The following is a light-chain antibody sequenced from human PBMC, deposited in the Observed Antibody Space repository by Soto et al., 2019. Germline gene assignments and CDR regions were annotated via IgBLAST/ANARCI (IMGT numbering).Light chain of an antibody. CDR1: QSISNW. J-gene: IGKJ4*02. Sequence: DIQMTQSPSTLSASVGDRVTITCRASQSISNWLAWYQQKPGKAPKLQNSDASSLESGVPSRYSGSGSGTDFPLTISSLQPDDFASYSCQQYNTFLTFGGGTKLEIK. V-gene: IGKV1-5*01. CDR2: DAS. CDR3: QQYNTFLT.